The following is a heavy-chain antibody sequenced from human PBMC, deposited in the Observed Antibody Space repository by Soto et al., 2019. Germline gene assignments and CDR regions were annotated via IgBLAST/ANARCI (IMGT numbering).Heavy chain of an antibody. V-gene: IGHV3-30*18. CDR3: VKDRSDSWSFDY. Sequence: QVQLVESGGGVVQPGRSLRLSCVASGFTFSSCAMHWVRQVPGKGLEWLAVVTHDGSLYPYADSVKGRFSISRDNSRKTLYIQMNSLRPEDTAVYYGVKDRSDSWSFDYWGQGTLVTVSS. CDR1: GFTFSSCA. CDR2: VTHDGSLY. J-gene: IGHJ4*02. D-gene: IGHD6-13*01.